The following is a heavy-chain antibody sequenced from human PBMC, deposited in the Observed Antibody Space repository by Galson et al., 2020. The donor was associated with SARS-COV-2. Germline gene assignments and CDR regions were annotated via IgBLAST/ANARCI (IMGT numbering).Heavy chain of an antibody. Sequence: GESLKISCAASGFTFSSYSMNWVRQAPGKGLEWVSYISSSSSTIYYADSVKGRFTISRDNAKNSLYLQMNSLRAEDTAVYYCARDRSIVVVVAATPHWFDPWGQGTLVTVSS. V-gene: IGHV3-48*04. D-gene: IGHD2-15*01. J-gene: IGHJ5*02. CDR1: GFTFSSYS. CDR3: ARDRSIVVVVAATPHWFDP. CDR2: ISSSSSTI.